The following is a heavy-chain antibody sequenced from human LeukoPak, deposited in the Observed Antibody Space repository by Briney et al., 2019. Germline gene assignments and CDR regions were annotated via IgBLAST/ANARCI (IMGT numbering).Heavy chain of an antibody. J-gene: IGHJ4*01. CDR2: IKEDGSEK. CDR3: ARQGDDY. V-gene: IGHV3-7*01. Sequence: GGSLRLSCVASGFTFSNYWMSWVRQAPGKGLECVANIKEDGSEKYYVDSVKGRFTISRDNAKNSLYLQMDSLRAEDTAVYYCARQGDDYWGHGTLVTVSS. CDR1: GFTFSNYW. D-gene: IGHD3-16*01.